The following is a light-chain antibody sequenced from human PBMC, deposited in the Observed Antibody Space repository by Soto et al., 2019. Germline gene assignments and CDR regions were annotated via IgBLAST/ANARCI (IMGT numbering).Light chain of an antibody. CDR2: WAS. V-gene: IGKV4-1*01. CDR3: HQYYSTPWT. J-gene: IGKJ1*01. CDR1: QSVLYSSNNKNH. Sequence: DIVMTQSPDSLAVSLGERATINCKSSQSVLYSSNNKNHLAWYQQKSGQPPKLLIYWASTRESGVPDGFRGSGSGTDFTLTVSSLQAEDVAVYYCHQYYSTPWTFGQGTKVEIK.